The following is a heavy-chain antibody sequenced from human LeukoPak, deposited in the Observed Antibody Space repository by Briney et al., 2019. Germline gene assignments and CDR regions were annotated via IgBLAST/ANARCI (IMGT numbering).Heavy chain of an antibody. CDR1: GFTFSSYS. J-gene: IGHJ4*02. V-gene: IGHV3-21*04. CDR2: ISSSSSYI. Sequence: GGSLRLSCAASGFTFSSYSMNWVRQAPGKGLEWVSSISSSSSYIYYADSVKGRFTISRDNLKNTLYVQMNSLRAEDTAVYYCAKANSGWYFDPFDYWGQGTLVTVSS. D-gene: IGHD6-19*01. CDR3: AKANSGWYFDPFDY.